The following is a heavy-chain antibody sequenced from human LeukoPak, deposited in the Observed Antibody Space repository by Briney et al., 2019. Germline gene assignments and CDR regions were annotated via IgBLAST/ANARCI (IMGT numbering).Heavy chain of an antibody. CDR2: IKQDGSEK. CDR1: GFTLTIFW. CDR3: ARETLDIGGDYGWYFDL. D-gene: IGHD1-26*01. J-gene: IGHJ2*01. Sequence: GGSLRLSCAASGFTLTIFWMSWVRQAPGKGLEWVANIKQDGSEKYYVDSVKGRFTISRNNAKNSLYLQMNSLRDGDTAVYYCARETLDIGGDYGWYFDLWGRGTLVTVSS. V-gene: IGHV3-7*01.